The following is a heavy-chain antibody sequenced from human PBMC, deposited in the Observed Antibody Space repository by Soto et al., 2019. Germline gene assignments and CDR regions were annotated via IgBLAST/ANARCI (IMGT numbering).Heavy chain of an antibody. CDR2: INSGNGNI. CDR3: ARDACSRNSCHTQENYYAMDV. D-gene: IGHD2-2*01. Sequence: SGRVAGKPSGYTFTNYAMNSLRQAPAQSPKSVGWINSGNGNIKDSQKFQGRFTITMDTSASTAYMELSSLRSEDTAVYYCARDACSRNSCHTQENYYAMDVWGQGTMVSVSS. V-gene: IGHV1-3*01. CDR1: GYTFTNYA. J-gene: IGHJ6*02.